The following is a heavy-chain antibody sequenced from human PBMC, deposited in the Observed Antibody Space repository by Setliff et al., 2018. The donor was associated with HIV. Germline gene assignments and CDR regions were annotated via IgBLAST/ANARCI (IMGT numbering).Heavy chain of an antibody. V-gene: IGHV4-4*09. CDR2: IYTSGST. CDR1: DDPINSFY. J-gene: IGHJ6*03. CDR3: ARGPRPVDVDYYYMDV. Sequence: SETLSLTCTVSDDPINSFYWSWIRQPPGKGLEWIGYIYTSGSTNYNPSLEGRVTISVDTSKNQFSLKLTSVTAADTAVYYCARGPRPVDVDYYYMDVWGKGTTVTVSS.